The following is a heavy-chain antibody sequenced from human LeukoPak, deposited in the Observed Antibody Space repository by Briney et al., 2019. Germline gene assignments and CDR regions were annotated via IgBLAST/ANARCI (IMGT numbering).Heavy chain of an antibody. D-gene: IGHD3-3*01. V-gene: IGHV1-69*05. J-gene: IGHJ3*02. CDR1: GGTFSSYA. CDR2: IIPIFGTA. CDR3: ARGEGGFLEPKNAFDI. Sequence: ASVKVSCKASGGTFSSYAISWVRQAPGQGLEWMGGIIPIFGTANYAQKFQGRVTITTDESTSTAYMELSSLRSEDTAVYYCARGEGGFLEPKNAFDIWGQGTMVTVSS.